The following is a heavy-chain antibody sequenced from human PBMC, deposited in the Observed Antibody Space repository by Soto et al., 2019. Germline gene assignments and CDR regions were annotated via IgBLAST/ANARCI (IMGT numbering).Heavy chain of an antibody. D-gene: IGHD5-12*01. CDR3: AKDLGVATITGDFDY. Sequence: GGSLRLSCAASGFTFSSYAMSWVRQAPGKGLEWVSAISGSGGSTYYADSVKGRFTISRDNSKNTLYLQMNSLRAEDTAVYYCAKDLGVATITGDFDYWGQGTLVTVSS. CDR2: ISGSGGST. J-gene: IGHJ4*02. V-gene: IGHV3-23*01. CDR1: GFTFSSYA.